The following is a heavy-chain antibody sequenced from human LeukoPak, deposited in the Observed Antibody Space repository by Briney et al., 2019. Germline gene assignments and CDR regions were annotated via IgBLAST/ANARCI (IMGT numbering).Heavy chain of an antibody. CDR2: IYYSGST. CDR3: ARGDSSEAFDY. Sequence: SETLSLTCTVSGGSISSSSYYWGWIRQPPGKGLEWIGSIYYSGSTYYNPSLKSRVTISVDTSKNQFTLKLSSVTAADTAVYYCARGDSSEAFDYWGQGTLVTVSS. V-gene: IGHV4-39*06. D-gene: IGHD6-19*01. CDR1: GGSISSSSYY. J-gene: IGHJ4*02.